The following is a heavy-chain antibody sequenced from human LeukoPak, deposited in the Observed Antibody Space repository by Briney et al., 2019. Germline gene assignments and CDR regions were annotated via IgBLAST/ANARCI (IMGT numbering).Heavy chain of an antibody. CDR1: GYSLINAFH. CDR2: IYHRGNT. CDR3: VRVDWNPDY. V-gene: IGHV4-38-2*01. D-gene: IGHD1-1*01. Sequence: SETLSLTCAVSGYSLINAFHWGWVGRPPGKGREWIGCIYHRGNTYYNSSLKRRGTISVDTSKNQFSLKMTSVTAADTAVYYCVRVDWNPDYWGQGTLVTVSS. J-gene: IGHJ4*02.